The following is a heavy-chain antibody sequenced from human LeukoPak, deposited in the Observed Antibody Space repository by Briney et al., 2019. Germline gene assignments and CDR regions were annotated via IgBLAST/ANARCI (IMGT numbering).Heavy chain of an antibody. D-gene: IGHD6-19*01. J-gene: IGHJ4*02. CDR2: IIPILGIA. Sequence: GASVKVSCKASGGTFSSYAISWVRQAPGQGLEWMGRIIPILGIANYAQKFQGRVTITADKSTSTAYMELSSLRSEDTAVYYCARGVPYSSGWYYFDYWGQGTLVTVSS. CDR3: ARGVPYSSGWYYFDY. CDR1: GGTFSSYA. V-gene: IGHV1-69*04.